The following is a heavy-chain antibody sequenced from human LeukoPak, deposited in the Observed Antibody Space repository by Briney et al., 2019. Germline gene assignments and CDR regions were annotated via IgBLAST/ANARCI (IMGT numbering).Heavy chain of an antibody. CDR1: GGPFSGYY. J-gene: IGHJ6*03. D-gene: IGHD3-3*01. CDR3: ARGSYYDFWSGYSIYYYYMDV. V-gene: IGHV4-34*01. Sequence: SETLSLTCAVYGGPFSGYYWSWIRQPPGKGLEWIGEINHSGSTNYNPSLKSRVTISVDTSKNQFSLKLSPVTAADTAVYYCARGSYYDFWSGYSIYYYYMDVWGKGTTVTVSS. CDR2: INHSGST.